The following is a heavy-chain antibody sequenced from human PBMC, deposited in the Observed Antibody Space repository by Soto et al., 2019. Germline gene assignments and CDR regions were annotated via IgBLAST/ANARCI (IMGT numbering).Heavy chain of an antibody. Sequence: QITLKESGPTLVKPTQPLTLTCTFSGFSLTTSGVGVGWFRQPPGKAPEWLALLYWNDDKRYSPSLKSRLIITKDTSKNQVILTMTNMDPVDTATYYCAHQDWNSFHHWGQGTLVIVSS. J-gene: IGHJ1*01. CDR3: AHQDWNSFHH. CDR1: GFSLTTSGVG. V-gene: IGHV2-5*01. CDR2: LYWNDDK. D-gene: IGHD1-1*01.